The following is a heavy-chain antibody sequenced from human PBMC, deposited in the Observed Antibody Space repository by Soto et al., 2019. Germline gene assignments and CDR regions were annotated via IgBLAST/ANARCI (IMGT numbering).Heavy chain of an antibody. J-gene: IGHJ4*02. CDR1: GFTFSSYG. V-gene: IGHV3-33*01. CDR3: ARALVLRVGAIDY. D-gene: IGHD1-26*01. Sequence: SLRLSCAASGFTFSSYGMHWVRQAPGKGLEWVAVIWYDGSNKYYADSVKGRFTISRDNSKNTLYLQMNSLRAEDTAVYYRARALVLRVGAIDYWGQGTLVTVSS. CDR2: IWYDGSNK.